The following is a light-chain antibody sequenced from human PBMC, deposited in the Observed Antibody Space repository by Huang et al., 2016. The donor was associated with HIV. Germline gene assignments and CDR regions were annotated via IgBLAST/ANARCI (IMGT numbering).Light chain of an antibody. CDR2: RAS. V-gene: IGKV1-39*01. CDR3: QQSYSTLPMYT. CDR1: QSITTY. J-gene: IGKJ2*01. Sequence: DIQMTQSPSSLSASVGDRVNITCRASQSITTYLNWYQQKPGKAPKLLIYRASTLQRGVPSRFSGSGSGAEFTLTISTLQPEDFATYYCQQSYSTLPMYTFGQGTKLEIK.